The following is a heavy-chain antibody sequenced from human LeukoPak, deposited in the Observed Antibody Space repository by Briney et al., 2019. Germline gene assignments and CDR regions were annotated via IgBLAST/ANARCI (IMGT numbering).Heavy chain of an antibody. CDR2: IIPILGIA. D-gene: IGHD5-24*01. V-gene: IGHV1-69*04. CDR3: TSGGYNRRYFDY. Sequence: ASVKVSCKASGGTFSSYAISWVRQAPGQGLEWMGRIIPILGIANYAQKFQGRVTITADKSTSTAYMELSSLRSEDTAVYNCTSGGYNRRYFDYWGQGTLVTVSS. CDR1: GGTFSSYA. J-gene: IGHJ4*02.